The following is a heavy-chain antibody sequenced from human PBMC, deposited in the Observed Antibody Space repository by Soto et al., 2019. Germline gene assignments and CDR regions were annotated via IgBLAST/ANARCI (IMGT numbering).Heavy chain of an antibody. V-gene: IGHV3-30*18. CDR2: ISYDGSNK. D-gene: IGHD4-17*01. Sequence: GGSLRLSCAASGFTFSSYGMHWVRQAPGKGLEWVAVISYDGSNKYYADSVKGRFTISRDNSKNTLYLQMNSLRAEDTAVYYCAKDRAVTPYHYYYGMDVWGQGTTVTVSS. J-gene: IGHJ6*02. CDR3: AKDRAVTPYHYYYGMDV. CDR1: GFTFSSYG.